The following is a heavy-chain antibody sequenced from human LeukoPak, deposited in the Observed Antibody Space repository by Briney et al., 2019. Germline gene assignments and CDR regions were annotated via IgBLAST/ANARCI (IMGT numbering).Heavy chain of an antibody. V-gene: IGHV3-23*01. CDR2: ISGSGGST. CDR1: GFTFSSYA. J-gene: IGHJ6*02. Sequence: PGGSLRLSCAASGFTFSSYAMSWVRQAPGKGLEWVSAISGSGGSTYYADSVKGRFTISRDNSKNTLYLQMNSLRDEDTAVYYCARDSFLGGVATTPWSMDVWGQGTTVTVSS. D-gene: IGHD5-12*01. CDR3: ARDSFLGGVATTPWSMDV.